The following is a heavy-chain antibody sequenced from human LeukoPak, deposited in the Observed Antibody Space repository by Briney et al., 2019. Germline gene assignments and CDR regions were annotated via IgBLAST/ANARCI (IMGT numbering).Heavy chain of an antibody. D-gene: IGHD3-10*01. Sequence: AGGSLRLSCAASGLTFSGSAMHWVRQASGKGLEWVGRIRSKANSYATAYAASVKGRFTISRDDSKNTAYLQMNSLKTEDTAVYYCTRHSGVGGSGIDYWGQGTLVTVSS. V-gene: IGHV3-73*01. CDR2: IRSKANSYAT. CDR1: GLTFSGSA. J-gene: IGHJ4*02. CDR3: TRHSGVGGSGIDY.